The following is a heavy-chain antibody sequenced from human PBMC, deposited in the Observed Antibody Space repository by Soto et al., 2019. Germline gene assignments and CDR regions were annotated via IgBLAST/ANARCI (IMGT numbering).Heavy chain of an antibody. CDR3: ARGYYDSSGQSNTFDV. V-gene: IGHV4-59*01. D-gene: IGHD3-22*01. J-gene: IGHJ3*01. CDR1: GASISSSY. Sequence: SETLSLTCTVSGASISSSYWSWIRQSPGKGLEWIGYVSYSGSTNYNPSLKSRVTISVDTSKNQFSLKLSSATAADTALYYCARGYYDSSGQSNTFDVWGQGTMVTVSS. CDR2: VSYSGST.